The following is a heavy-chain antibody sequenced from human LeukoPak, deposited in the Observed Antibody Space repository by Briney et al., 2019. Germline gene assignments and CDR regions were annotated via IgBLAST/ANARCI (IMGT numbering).Heavy chain of an antibody. V-gene: IGHV3-48*03. D-gene: IGHD1-26*01. Sequence: GGSLRLSCAASGFTFSSYEMNWVHQAPGKGLEWVSYTSSSGTNIYYADSVKGRFTISRDNAKNSLYLQMNSLRAEDTAVYYCARMAGRGYYDYWGQGTLVTVSS. J-gene: IGHJ4*02. CDR3: ARMAGRGYYDY. CDR2: TSSSGTNI. CDR1: GFTFSSYE.